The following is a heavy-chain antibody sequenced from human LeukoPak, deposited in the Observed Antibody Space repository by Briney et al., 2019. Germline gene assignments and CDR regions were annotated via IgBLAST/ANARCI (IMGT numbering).Heavy chain of an antibody. CDR2: ITGSGGST. V-gene: IGHV3-23*01. D-gene: IGHD3-22*01. CDR3: AKEVNYDSGGYYGGGYYFDY. Sequence: WRSLRLSCAASGFTFTNDAMSWVRQAPGKGLEWVSAITGSGGSTYYANSVKGRFTISRDNSKNMLYLRMNSLRAEDTAVYYCAKEVNYDSGGYYGGGYYFDYWGQGTLVTVSS. J-gene: IGHJ4*02. CDR1: GFTFTNDA.